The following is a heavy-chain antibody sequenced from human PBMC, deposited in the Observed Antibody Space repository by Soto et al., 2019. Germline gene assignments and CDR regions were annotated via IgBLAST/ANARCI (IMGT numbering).Heavy chain of an antibody. CDR1: GGSFSGYY. D-gene: IGHD5-18*01. CDR2: INHSGST. J-gene: IGHJ6*03. Sequence: PSETLSLTCAVYGGSFSGYYWSWIRQPPGKGLEWIGEINHSGSTNYNPSLKSRVTISVDTSKNQFSLKLSSVTAADTAVYYCASRRAYSYGFRYMDVWGKGTTVTVSS. CDR3: ASRRAYSYGFRYMDV. V-gene: IGHV4-34*01.